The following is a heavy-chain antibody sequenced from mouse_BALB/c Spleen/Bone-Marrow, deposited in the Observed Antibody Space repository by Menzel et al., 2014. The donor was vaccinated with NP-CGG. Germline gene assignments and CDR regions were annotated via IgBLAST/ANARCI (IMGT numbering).Heavy chain of an antibody. V-gene: IGHV5-9-3*01. D-gene: IGHD2-3*01. CDR1: GFTLSSFA. CDR3: ARQESIYDGYYGGFTY. J-gene: IGHJ3*01. CDR2: ISSGGGYT. Sequence: EVQVVESGGGLVKPGGSLKLSCAASGFTLSSFAMSWVRQTPEKRLEWVATISSGGGYTYYPGSVKGRFTISRDNAKNSLYLQMSSLRSEDTAMYYCARQESIYDGYYGGFTYWGQGTLVTVSA.